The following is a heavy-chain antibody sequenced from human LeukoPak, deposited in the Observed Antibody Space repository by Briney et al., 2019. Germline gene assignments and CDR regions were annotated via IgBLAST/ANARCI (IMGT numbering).Heavy chain of an antibody. J-gene: IGHJ4*02. CDR1: GFTFSSYG. Sequence: GGSLRLSCAASGFTFSSYGMSWVRQAPGKGLEWVSAISGGGGSTYYADSVKGRFTISRDNSKNTLYLQMNSLRAEDTAVYYCARAKPKNMVRGLIMRRESRYYFDYWGQGTLVTVPS. CDR3: ARAKPKNMVRGLIMRRESRYYFDY. D-gene: IGHD3-10*01. CDR2: ISGGGGST. V-gene: IGHV3-23*01.